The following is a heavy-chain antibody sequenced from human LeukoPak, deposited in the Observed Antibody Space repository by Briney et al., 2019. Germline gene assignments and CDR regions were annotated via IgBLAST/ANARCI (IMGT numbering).Heavy chain of an antibody. CDR3: ARDVGATPGYFDY. D-gene: IGHD1-26*01. V-gene: IGHV4-59*01. CDR1: GGSISSYY. CDR2: IYYSGSA. J-gene: IGHJ4*02. Sequence: SETLSLTCTVSGGSISSYYWNWIRQPPGKGLEWIGYIYYSGSANYNPSLKSRVTISVDTSKNQVSLKLSSVTAADTAVYYCARDVGATPGYFDYWGQGTLDTVSS.